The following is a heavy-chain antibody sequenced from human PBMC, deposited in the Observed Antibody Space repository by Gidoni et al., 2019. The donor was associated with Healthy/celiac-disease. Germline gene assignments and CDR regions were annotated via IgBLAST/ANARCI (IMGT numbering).Heavy chain of an antibody. CDR1: GFTFSSYA. D-gene: IGHD3-22*01. Sequence: EVQLLESGGGLVQPGGSLRLSCAASGFTFSSYAMRWGRQAPGKGLEGVSAISGSGGSTYYADSVKGRFTISRDNSKNTLYLQMNSLRAEDTAVYYCAKTYYYDSSGYYAKLGRYYFDYWGQGTLVTVSS. CDR3: AKTYYYDSSGYYAKLGRYYFDY. J-gene: IGHJ4*02. V-gene: IGHV3-23*01. CDR2: ISGSGGST.